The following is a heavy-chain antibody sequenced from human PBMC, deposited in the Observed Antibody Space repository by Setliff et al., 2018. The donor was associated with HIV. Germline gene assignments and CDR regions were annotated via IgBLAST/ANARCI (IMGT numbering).Heavy chain of an antibody. V-gene: IGHV3-9*03. CDR2: ITWNSGSV. J-gene: IGHJ3*01. Sequence: GGSLGLSCVASGFPFDVYAMHWVRQIPGKGLEWVAGITWNSGSVGYADSVKGRFSISRDNSKNTLYLQMNSLRPEDMGFYYCAKAYFGGFDVWGLGTLVTVSS. D-gene: IGHD1-26*01. CDR3: AKAYFGGFDV. CDR1: GFPFDVYA.